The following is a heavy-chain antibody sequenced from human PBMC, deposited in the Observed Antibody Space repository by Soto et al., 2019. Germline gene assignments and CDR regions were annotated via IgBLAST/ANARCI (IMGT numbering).Heavy chain of an antibody. D-gene: IGHD3-3*01. CDR2: IIPIFGTA. CDR1: GGTFSSYA. CDR3: ARFYPITIFGVVRGWFDP. V-gene: IGHV1-69*13. J-gene: IGHJ5*02. Sequence: ASVKVSCKASGGTFSSYAISWVRQAPGQGLEWMGGIIPIFGTANYAQKFQGRVTITADESTSTAYMELSSLRSEDTAVYYCARFYPITIFGVVRGWFDPWGQGTLVTVSS.